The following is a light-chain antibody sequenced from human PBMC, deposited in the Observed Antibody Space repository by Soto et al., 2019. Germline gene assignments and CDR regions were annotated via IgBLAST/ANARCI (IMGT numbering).Light chain of an antibody. CDR1: QSVSTY. Sequence: EIVLTQSPGTLSLSPGERATLSCRASQSVSTYLAWYQQKPGQAPRLLIYDASNRAAGIPPRFSGSGSGTDFTLTISSVETEDSAVYHCQQYDYSPCSFGQGTKLQI. V-gene: IGKV3-11*01. J-gene: IGKJ2*04. CDR2: DAS. CDR3: QQYDYSPCS.